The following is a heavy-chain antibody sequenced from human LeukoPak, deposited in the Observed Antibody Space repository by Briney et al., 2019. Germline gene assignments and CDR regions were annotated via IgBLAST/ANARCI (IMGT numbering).Heavy chain of an antibody. D-gene: IGHD2-15*01. CDR1: GYSISSGYY. CDR3: ARIIRARYCSGGSCYSLGATPARGTSDY. Sequence: SETLSLTCTVSGYSISSGYYWGWIRQPPGKGLEWIGSIYHSGSTYYNPSLKSRVTISVDTSKNQFSLKLSSVTAADTAVYYCARIIRARYCSGGSCYSLGATPARGTSDYWGQGTLVTVSS. CDR2: IYHSGST. J-gene: IGHJ4*02. V-gene: IGHV4-38-2*02.